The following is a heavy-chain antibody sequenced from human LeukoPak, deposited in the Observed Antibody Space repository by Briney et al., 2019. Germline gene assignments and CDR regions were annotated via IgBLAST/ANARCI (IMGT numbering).Heavy chain of an antibody. Sequence: GASVKVSCKASGYTFTSYVINWVRQAPGQGLEWMGWISAYNGNTNYAQKLQGRVTMTTDTSTSTAYMELRSLRSDDTAVYYCARNFLYGDYEGGLLHFDYWGQGTLVTVSS. CDR3: ARNFLYGDYEGGLLHFDY. J-gene: IGHJ4*02. CDR2: ISAYNGNT. D-gene: IGHD4-17*01. V-gene: IGHV1-18*01. CDR1: GYTFTSYV.